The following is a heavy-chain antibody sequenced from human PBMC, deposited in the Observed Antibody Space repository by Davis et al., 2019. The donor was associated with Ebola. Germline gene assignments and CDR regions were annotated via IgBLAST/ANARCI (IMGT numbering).Heavy chain of an antibody. Sequence: SETLSLTCTVSGGSISSSSYYWGWIRQPPGKGLEWIGSIYYSGSTYYNPSLKSRVTISVDTSKNQFSLKLSSVTAADTAVYYCARPKTYYYDSSGYGRVYYFDYWGQGTLVTVSS. D-gene: IGHD3-22*01. CDR3: ARPKTYYYDSSGYGRVYYFDY. V-gene: IGHV4-39*01. J-gene: IGHJ4*02. CDR2: IYYSGST. CDR1: GGSISSSSYY.